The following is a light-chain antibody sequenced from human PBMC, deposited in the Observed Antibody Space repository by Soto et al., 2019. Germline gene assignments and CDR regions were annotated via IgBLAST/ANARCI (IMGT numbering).Light chain of an antibody. CDR2: GAS. V-gene: IGKV1-5*01. Sequence: DIQMTQSPSTLSASVGDRVTITCRASQSISSRLDWYQQRPGKVPQLLIFGASSLESGVPCRFSGSGSGKEFTLTFSSLQPDDFATYYCQQYNSYWTFGQGTKVDIK. J-gene: IGKJ1*01. CDR1: QSISSR. CDR3: QQYNSYWT.